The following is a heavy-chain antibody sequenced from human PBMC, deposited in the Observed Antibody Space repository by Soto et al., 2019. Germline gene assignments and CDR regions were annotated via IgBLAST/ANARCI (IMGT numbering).Heavy chain of an antibody. D-gene: IGHD6-13*01. CDR2: IYHSGST. V-gene: IGHV4-34*01. CDR3: ARGQQSWPLDY. J-gene: IGHJ4*02. Sequence: PSETLSLTCAVYGGSFSGYYWSWVRQPPGKGLEWIGEIYHSGSTNYNPSLTSRVTISVDTSKNQFSLKLTSVTAADTAMYYCARGQQSWPLDYCGQGTLLTVSS. CDR1: GGSFSGYY.